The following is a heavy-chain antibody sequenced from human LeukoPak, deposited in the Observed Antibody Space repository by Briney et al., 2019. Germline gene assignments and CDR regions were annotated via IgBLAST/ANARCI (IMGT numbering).Heavy chain of an antibody. V-gene: IGHV4-30-4*08. CDR2: IYYSGST. CDR3: ARRTLSWAFDI. CDR1: GASISSGDYY. Sequence: SETLSLTCTVSGASISSGDYYWSWIRQPPGKGLEWIGYIYYSGSTYYNPSLKCRVTISVDTSKNQFSLKLSSVTAADTAVYYCARRTLSWAFDIWGQGTMVTVSS. J-gene: IGHJ3*02.